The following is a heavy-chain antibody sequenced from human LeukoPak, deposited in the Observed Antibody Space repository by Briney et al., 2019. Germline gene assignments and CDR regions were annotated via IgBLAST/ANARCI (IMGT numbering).Heavy chain of an antibody. CDR3: ARSEGSGWSIDY. CDR1: GYTFTSYY. V-gene: IGHV1-46*01. D-gene: IGHD6-19*01. J-gene: IGHJ4*02. Sequence: ASVKVSCKASGYTFTSYYMHWVRQAPGQGLEWMGITNPSGGSTSYAEKFQGRVTMTRDTSTSTVYMELSSLRSEDTAVYYCARSEGSGWSIDYWGQGTLVTVSS. CDR2: TNPSGGST.